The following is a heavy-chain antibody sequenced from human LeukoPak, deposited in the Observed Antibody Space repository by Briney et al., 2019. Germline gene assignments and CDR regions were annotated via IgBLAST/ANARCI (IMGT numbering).Heavy chain of an antibody. CDR2: IKEDGSEK. CDR1: GFIFSSYW. J-gene: IGHJ4*02. D-gene: IGHD1-26*01. CDR3: AAEVGATAQFDY. Sequence: GGSLRLSCAASGFIFSSYWMSWVRQAPGKGLEWVANIKEDGSEKDYVDSVKGRFTISRDNAKNSLYLQMNSLRAEDTAVYYCAAEVGATAQFDYWGQGTLVTVSS. V-gene: IGHV3-7*01.